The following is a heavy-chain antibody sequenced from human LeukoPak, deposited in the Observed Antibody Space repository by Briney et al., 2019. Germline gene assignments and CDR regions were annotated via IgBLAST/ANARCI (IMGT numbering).Heavy chain of an antibody. CDR1: GFTFSSYE. CDR2: ISSSGITI. Sequence: PGGSLRLSCAASGFTFSSYEMNWVRQAPGKGLEWVSYISSSGITIYYADSVKGRFTISRDNAKNSLYLQMNSLRAEDTAVYYCARAREITIYNWFDPWGQGTLVTVSS. J-gene: IGHJ5*02. D-gene: IGHD3-3*01. CDR3: ARAREITIYNWFDP. V-gene: IGHV3-48*03.